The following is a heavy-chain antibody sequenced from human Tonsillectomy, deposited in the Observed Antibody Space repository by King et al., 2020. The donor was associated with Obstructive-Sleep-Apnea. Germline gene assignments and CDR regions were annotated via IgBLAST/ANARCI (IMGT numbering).Heavy chain of an antibody. J-gene: IGHJ4*02. Sequence: VQLQQWGAGLLKPSETLSLTCAVFGGSFMGHYWSWVRQPPGKGLEWIGEIDHSGSTNYNPSLKSRVTISLDTSKNQFSLRLSSVTAADTAVHYCARRDDSWGQGTLVTVSS. CDR3: ARRDDS. V-gene: IGHV4-34*01. CDR1: GGSFMGHY. CDR2: IDHSGST.